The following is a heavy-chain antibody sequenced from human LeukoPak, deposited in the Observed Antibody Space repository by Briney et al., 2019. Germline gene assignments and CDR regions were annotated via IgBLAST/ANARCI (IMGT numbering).Heavy chain of an antibody. CDR3: ARVGGYNDAFDI. CDR2: IYYSGST. J-gene: IGHJ3*02. V-gene: IGHV4-59*01. D-gene: IGHD5-24*01. Sequence: PSETLSLTCTVSGGSISSYYWSWIRQPPRKGLEWIAYIYYSGSTKYNPSLKSRVTISLDTSKNQFFLKLSSVTAADTAIYYCARVGGYNDAFDIWGQGTMVTVSS. CDR1: GGSISSYY.